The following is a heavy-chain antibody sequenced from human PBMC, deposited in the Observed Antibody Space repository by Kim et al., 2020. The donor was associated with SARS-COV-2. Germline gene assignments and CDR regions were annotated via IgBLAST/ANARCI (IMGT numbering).Heavy chain of an antibody. CDR2: IYSGGST. Sequence: GGSLRLSCAASGFTVSNNYMSWVRRAPGKGLEWVSVIYSGGSTDYADSVKGRFTVSRDKSKNMLYLQMNSLGAEDTAVYYCASENLYYDSSGYNSGSFDIWGQGTMVTVSS. CDR3: ASENLYYDSSGYNSGSFDI. D-gene: IGHD3-22*01. J-gene: IGHJ3*02. V-gene: IGHV3-66*01. CDR1: GFTVSNNY.